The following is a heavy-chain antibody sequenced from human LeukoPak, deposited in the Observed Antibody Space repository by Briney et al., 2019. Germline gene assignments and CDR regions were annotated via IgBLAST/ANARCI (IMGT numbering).Heavy chain of an antibody. CDR1: GFTLSSNW. J-gene: IGHJ5*01. V-gene: IGHV3-74*01. D-gene: IGHD2-21*02. Sequence: HPGGSLRLSCAVSGFTLSSNWMHWVRHVPGKGLVWVSRIDDVGSGTSYADSVKDRFTISRDDAKNTVYLQMNSLRAEDTAVYYCATVFDFWGQGTLVTVSS. CDR3: ATVFDF. CDR2: IDDVGSGT.